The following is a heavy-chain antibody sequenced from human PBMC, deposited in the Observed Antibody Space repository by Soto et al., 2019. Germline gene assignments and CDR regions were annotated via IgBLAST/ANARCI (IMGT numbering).Heavy chain of an antibody. D-gene: IGHD6-19*01. CDR1: GGTFSSYA. CDR2: IIPIFGTA. CDR3: ARGPYSSGWYYFDY. Sequence: QVQLVQSGAEVKKPGSSVKVSCKASGGTFSSYAISWVRQAPGQGLEWMGGIIPIFGTANYAQKFQGRVTITADESTRTAYMELSSLRSEDTAVYYCARGPYSSGWYYFDYWGQGTLVTVSS. V-gene: IGHV1-69*12. J-gene: IGHJ4*02.